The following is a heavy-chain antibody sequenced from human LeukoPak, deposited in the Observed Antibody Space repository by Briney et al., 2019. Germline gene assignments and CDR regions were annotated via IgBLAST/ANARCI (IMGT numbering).Heavy chain of an antibody. CDR2: ISSSGSST. Sequence: GGSLRLSCAGSGFTFSDYYMTWIRQAPGKGLEWLSYISSSGSSTYYADSVKGRFTISRDNAKNSLYLQMNSLRAEDTAVYYCARDLQVYDHVWGSYRPFDYWGQGTLVTVSS. CDR1: GFTFSDYY. J-gene: IGHJ4*02. D-gene: IGHD3-16*02. CDR3: ARDLQVYDHVWGSYRPFDY. V-gene: IGHV3-11*01.